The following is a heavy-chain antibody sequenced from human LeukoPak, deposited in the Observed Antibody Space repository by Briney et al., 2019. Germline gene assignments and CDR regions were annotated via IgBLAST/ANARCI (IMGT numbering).Heavy chain of an antibody. CDR1: GGSITDFY. J-gene: IGHJ4*02. Sequence: SETLSLTCTVSGGSITDFYWSWIRQPPGKGLEWIGYTYYSGSTNYNPSLRSRVTISLDTSRNQFSLKLSSVTPADTAVYYCASYGENDYWGQGTLVTVSS. CDR3: ASYGENDY. D-gene: IGHD4/OR15-4a*01. V-gene: IGHV4-59*08. CDR2: TYYSGST.